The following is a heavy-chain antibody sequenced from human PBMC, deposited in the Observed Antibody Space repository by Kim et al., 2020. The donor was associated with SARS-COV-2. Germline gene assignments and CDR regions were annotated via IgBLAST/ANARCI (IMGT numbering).Heavy chain of an antibody. CDR1: GFTFGDYA. CDR2: IRSKAYGGTT. V-gene: IGHV3-49*03. Sequence: GGSLRLSCTASGFTFGDYAMSWFRQAPGKGLEWVGFIRSKAYGGTTEYAASVKGRFTISRDDSKSIAYLQMNSLKTEDTAVYYCTRDFKPGRDITMIVVGSALHDAFDIWGQGTMVTVSS. CDR3: TRDFKPGRDITMIVVGSALHDAFDI. J-gene: IGHJ3*02. D-gene: IGHD3-22*01.